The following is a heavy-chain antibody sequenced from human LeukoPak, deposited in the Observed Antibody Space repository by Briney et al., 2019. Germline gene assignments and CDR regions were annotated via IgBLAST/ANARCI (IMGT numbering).Heavy chain of an antibody. V-gene: IGHV1-69*06. CDR1: GGTFSSYA. J-gene: IGHJ4*02. CDR2: IIPIFGTA. CDR3: ARERGSGSYPYSDY. D-gene: IGHD3-10*01. Sequence: SVKVSCKASGGTFSSYAISWVRQAPGQGLEWMGGIIPIFGTANYAQKFQGRVTITADKSTSTAYMELSSLRSEDTAVYYCARERGSGSYPYSDYWGQGTLVTVSS.